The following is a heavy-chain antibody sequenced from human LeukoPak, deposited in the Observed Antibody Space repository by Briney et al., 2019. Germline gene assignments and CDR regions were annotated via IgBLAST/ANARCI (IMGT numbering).Heavy chain of an antibody. D-gene: IGHD5-12*01. J-gene: IGHJ6*04. CDR1: GFTFTSSA. CDR2: IVVGSGNT. Sequence: GASVKVSGKASGFTFTSSAVQWVRQARGQRLEWIGWIVVGSGNTNYAQKFQERVTITRDMSTSTAYMELSSLRSEDTAVFYCAASSRRGYSGYDINSAYYYYGMDVWGKGTTVTVSS. V-gene: IGHV1-58*01. CDR3: AASSRRGYSGYDINSAYYYYGMDV.